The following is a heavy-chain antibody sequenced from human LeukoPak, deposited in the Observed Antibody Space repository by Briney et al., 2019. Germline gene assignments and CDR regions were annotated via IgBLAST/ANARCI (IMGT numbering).Heavy chain of an antibody. Sequence: SETLSLTCTVSGGSISSHYWSWIRQPPGKGLEWIGYIYYSGSTNYNPSLKSRVTISVDTSKNQFSLKLSSVTAADTAVYYCARTFSGSYYHYGMDVWGQGTTVTVSS. V-gene: IGHV4-59*11. CDR2: IYYSGST. J-gene: IGHJ6*02. CDR1: GGSISSHY. D-gene: IGHD1-26*01. CDR3: ARTFSGSYYHYGMDV.